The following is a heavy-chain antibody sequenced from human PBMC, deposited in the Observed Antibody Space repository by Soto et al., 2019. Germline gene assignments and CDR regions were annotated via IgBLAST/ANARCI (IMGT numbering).Heavy chain of an antibody. Sequence: PSQTLSLTSAISGDSVSSNSAAWNWIRQSPSRGLEWLGRTYYRSRWYNDYAVSVRSRITVNPDTSKNQFSLQLTSVTPEDTAVYYCAGTTSHYWYYMDVWGKGTTVTVSS. CDR3: AGTTSHYWYYMDV. CDR2: TYYRSRWYN. J-gene: IGHJ6*03. CDR1: GDSVSSNSAA. V-gene: IGHV6-1*01. D-gene: IGHD1-7*01.